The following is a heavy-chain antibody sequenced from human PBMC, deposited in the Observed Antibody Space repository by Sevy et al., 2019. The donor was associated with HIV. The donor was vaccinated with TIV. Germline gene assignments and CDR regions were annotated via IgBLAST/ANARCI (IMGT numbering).Heavy chain of an antibody. CDR2: ISFDGSDK. D-gene: IGHD1-26*01. CDR3: AKMQGGSYNYYGMDV. V-gene: IGHV3-30*18. Sequence: GGSLRLSCAASGFIFSTYGIHWVRQAPGKGLERVAVISFDGSDKYYADSVRGRFTISRDNSKNTLYLQMNSLRVEDTAIYYCAKMQGGSYNYYGMDVWCQGTTVTVSS. CDR1: GFIFSTYG. J-gene: IGHJ6*02.